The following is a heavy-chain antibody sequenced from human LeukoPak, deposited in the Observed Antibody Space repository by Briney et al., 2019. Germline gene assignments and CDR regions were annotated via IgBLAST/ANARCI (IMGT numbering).Heavy chain of an antibody. D-gene: IGHD6-13*01. J-gene: IGHJ6*02. CDR1: GYTFTAYH. CDR2: INLNSGVT. V-gene: IGHV1-2*02. CDR3: ARDETAATGIAMDV. Sequence: ASVTVSCKASGYTFTAYHFHWVRLGPGQGLEWMGWINLNSGVTRYAQKFQDRVTMTRDTSITTAYMELSRLRSDDTAVYYCARDETAATGIAMDVWGQGTTVTVSS.